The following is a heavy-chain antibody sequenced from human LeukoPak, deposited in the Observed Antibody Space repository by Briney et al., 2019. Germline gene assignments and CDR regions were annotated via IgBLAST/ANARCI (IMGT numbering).Heavy chain of an antibody. CDR1: GCLINSGSDY. CDR3: AREGSAAAGYFQR. V-gene: IGHV4-61*02. CDR2: VYTRGST. J-gene: IGHJ1*01. D-gene: IGHD6-25*01. Sequence: QVQLQESGPGLVKPAHTLSLTCTVSGCLINSGSDYWTWIRQHAGRGREVVGRVYTRGSTNYNPSLRGRAIISADTSTNQFSLRLSSVTAADTAVYYCAREGSAAAGYFQRWGQGTLVTVSS.